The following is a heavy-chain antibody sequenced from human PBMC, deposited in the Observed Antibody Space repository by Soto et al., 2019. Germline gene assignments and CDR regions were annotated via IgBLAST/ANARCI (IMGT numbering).Heavy chain of an antibody. V-gene: IGHV3-21*01. Sequence: EVQLVESGGGLVKPRGSVRLSCVAAGLMYSSYRMSWVRQAPGKGLEWVAFISLSGSQINYAASVVGRFTISRDNANNALYLQMNTVRVEDTAIYYCARVISCGGGTCSSVHQYYGMDVWGPGTTVTVSS. D-gene: IGHD2-21*01. CDR2: ISLSGSQI. J-gene: IGHJ6*02. CDR3: ARVISCGGGTCSSVHQYYGMDV. CDR1: GLMYSSYR.